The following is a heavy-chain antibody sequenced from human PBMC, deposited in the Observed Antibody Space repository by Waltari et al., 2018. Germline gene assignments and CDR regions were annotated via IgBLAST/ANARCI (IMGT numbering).Heavy chain of an antibody. CDR2: IYTSGST. V-gene: IGHV4-4*07. Sequence: QVQLQESGPGLVKPSETLSLTCTVSGGSISSYYWSWIRQPAGKGLEWIGRIYTSGSTNDTPSLKRRVTRSVDTSKNQFSLKLSSVTAADAAVYYCARAGYYYDSSGYYPKYYYYYMDVWGKGTTVTVSS. D-gene: IGHD3-22*01. CDR1: GGSISSYY. CDR3: ARAGYYYDSSGYYPKYYYYYMDV. J-gene: IGHJ6*03.